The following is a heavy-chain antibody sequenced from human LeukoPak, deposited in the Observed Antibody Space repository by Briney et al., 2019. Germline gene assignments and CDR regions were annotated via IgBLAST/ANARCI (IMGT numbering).Heavy chain of an antibody. D-gene: IGHD5-24*01. Sequence: GGSLRLSCAASGFTVSSNYMSWVRQAPGKGLQWVSVIYSDGSTYYADSVRGRFTISRDNSKNTLYLQMNSLRAEDTAVYYFARGQEMPTILGSFDYGAREPWSPSPQ. V-gene: IGHV3-53*01. CDR3: ARGQEMPTILGSFDY. CDR1: GFTVSSNY. CDR2: IYSDGST. J-gene: IGHJ4*02.